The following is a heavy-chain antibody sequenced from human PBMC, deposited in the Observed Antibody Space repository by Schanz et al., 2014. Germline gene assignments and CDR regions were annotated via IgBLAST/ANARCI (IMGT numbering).Heavy chain of an antibody. J-gene: IGHJ4*02. V-gene: IGHV3-30*02. CDR2: IRYDGSSK. Sequence: QVQLVESGGGVVQPGGSLRLSCAASGFTFSSYSMHWVRQAPGKGLEWVAFIRYDGSSKYYADSVRGRFTISRDDSKNTLYLQMNTLRPEDTAGYYCAKEDRTHSSDYVYWGQGTLVTVSS. D-gene: IGHD3-22*01. CDR1: GFTFSSYS. CDR3: AKEDRTHSSDYVY.